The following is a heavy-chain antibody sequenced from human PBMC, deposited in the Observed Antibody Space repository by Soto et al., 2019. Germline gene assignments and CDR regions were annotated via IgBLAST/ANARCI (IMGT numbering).Heavy chain of an antibody. D-gene: IGHD6-19*01. Sequence: VKVSCKASGGTFSSYAISWVRQAPGQGLEWMGGIIPIFGTANYAQKFQGRVTITADKSTSTAYMELSSLRSEDTAVYYCARDYSSGYGMDVWGQGTTVTVSS. J-gene: IGHJ6*02. CDR1: GGTFSSYA. V-gene: IGHV1-69*06. CDR2: IIPIFGTA. CDR3: ARDYSSGYGMDV.